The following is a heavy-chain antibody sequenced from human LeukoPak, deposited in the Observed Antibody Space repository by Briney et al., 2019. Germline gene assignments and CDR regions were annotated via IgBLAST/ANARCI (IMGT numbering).Heavy chain of an antibody. CDR3: ARGYSSGYQDY. J-gene: IGHJ4*02. D-gene: IGHD3-22*01. Sequence: GGSLRLSCAASGFTFSDYSMNWVRQTPGKGLEWVSYISGSSSAIYYADSVKGRFTVSRDNAKNSLYLQMNSLRAEDTAVYYCARGYSSGYQDYWGQGTLVTVSS. CDR2: ISGSSSAI. V-gene: IGHV3-48*01. CDR1: GFTFSDYS.